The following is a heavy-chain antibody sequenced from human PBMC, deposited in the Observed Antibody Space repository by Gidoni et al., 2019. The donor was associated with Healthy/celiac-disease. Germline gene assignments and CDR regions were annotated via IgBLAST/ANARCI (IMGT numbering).Heavy chain of an antibody. CDR1: GFTFSSYA. V-gene: IGHV3-64D*08. Sequence: EVQLVESGGGLVQPGGSLRLSCSASGFTFSSYAMHWVRQAPGKGLEYVSAINSNGGSTYYADSVKGRFTISRDNSKNTLYLQMSSLRAEDTAVYYCVKDLFHSQYYYDSSGYYPVPSFDYWGQGTLVTVSS. CDR2: INSNGGST. J-gene: IGHJ4*02. D-gene: IGHD3-22*01. CDR3: VKDLFHSQYYYDSSGYYPVPSFDY.